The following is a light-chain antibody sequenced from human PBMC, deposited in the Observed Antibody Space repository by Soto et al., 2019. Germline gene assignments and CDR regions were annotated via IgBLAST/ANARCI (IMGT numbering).Light chain of an antibody. CDR3: SSYTNINTRACV. Sequence: QSVLAQPASVSGSPGQSITISCTGTSSDIGAHNYVSWYQQYPGKAPRLIIYEVTDRPSGVSNRFSGSKSGNTASLTISGLQAEDEAEYYCSSYTNINTRACVFGTGTKLTVL. V-gene: IGLV2-14*01. CDR2: EVT. CDR1: SSDIGAHNY. J-gene: IGLJ1*01.